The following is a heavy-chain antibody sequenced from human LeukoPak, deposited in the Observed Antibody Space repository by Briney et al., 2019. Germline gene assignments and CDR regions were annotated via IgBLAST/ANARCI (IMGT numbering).Heavy chain of an antibody. Sequence: SVKVSCTASGYTFSSYAISWVRQAPGQGLEWMGGIIPIFGTANYAQKFQGRVTITADESTSTAYMELSSLRSEDTAVYYCARGGGYDFYFDYWGQGTLVTVSS. CDR2: IIPIFGTA. D-gene: IGHD5-12*01. CDR1: GYTFSSYA. V-gene: IGHV1-69*13. J-gene: IGHJ4*02. CDR3: ARGGGYDFYFDY.